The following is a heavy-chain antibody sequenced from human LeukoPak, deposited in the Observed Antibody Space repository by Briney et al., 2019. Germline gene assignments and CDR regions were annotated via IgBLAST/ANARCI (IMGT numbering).Heavy chain of an antibody. CDR2: INHSGST. CDR1: GGSFSGYY. D-gene: IGHD3-22*01. Sequence: SETLSLTCAVYGGSFSGYYWSWTRQPPGKGLEWIGEINHSGSTNYNPSLKSRVTISVDTSKNQFSLKLSSVTAADTAVYYCARGRSSGYYGVMVYWGQGTLVTVSS. J-gene: IGHJ4*02. V-gene: IGHV4-34*01. CDR3: ARGRSSGYYGVMVY.